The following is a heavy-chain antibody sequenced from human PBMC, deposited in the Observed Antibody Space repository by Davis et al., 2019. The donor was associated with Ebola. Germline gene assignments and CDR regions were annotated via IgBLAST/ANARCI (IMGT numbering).Heavy chain of an antibody. D-gene: IGHD3-22*01. V-gene: IGHV3-48*03. CDR3: ARETYYYDSSGYYYYYVFDY. CDR2: ISSSGSTI. Sequence: GESLKISCAASGFTFSSYEMNWVRQAPGKGLQWVSYISSSGSTIYYADSVKGRFTISRDNAKNTLYLQMNSLRAEDTAVYYCARETYYYDSSGYYYYYVFDYWGQGTLVTVSS. J-gene: IGHJ4*02. CDR1: GFTFSSYE.